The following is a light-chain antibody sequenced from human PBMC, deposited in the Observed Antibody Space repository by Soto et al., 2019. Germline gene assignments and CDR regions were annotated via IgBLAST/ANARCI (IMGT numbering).Light chain of an antibody. CDR3: QQRTKWRT. CDR1: QSVNSDY. J-gene: IGKJ1*01. V-gene: IGKV3D-20*02. CDR2: GAS. Sequence: EIVLTQSPGTLSLSPGERATLSCRASQSVNSDYLAWFQQKPGQAPRLLIYGASTRTTGIPDRFSGSGSGTDFTLTISSLEPEDFAVYYCQQRTKWRTFGQGTKVDI.